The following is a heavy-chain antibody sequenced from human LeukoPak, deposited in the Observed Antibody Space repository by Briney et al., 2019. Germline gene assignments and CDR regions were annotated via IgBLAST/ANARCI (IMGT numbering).Heavy chain of an antibody. Sequence: ASVKVSCKASGYTFSGHYMHWVRQAPGQGLEWMGWINPYSGGTNSVQKFQGRVTMTRDTSSSTAYMELRSLRSDDTAVYYCARDIAARPVSYYGMDVWGQGTTVTVSS. CDR2: INPYSGGT. D-gene: IGHD6-6*01. V-gene: IGHV1-2*02. CDR3: ARDIAARPVSYYGMDV. J-gene: IGHJ6*02. CDR1: GYTFSGHY.